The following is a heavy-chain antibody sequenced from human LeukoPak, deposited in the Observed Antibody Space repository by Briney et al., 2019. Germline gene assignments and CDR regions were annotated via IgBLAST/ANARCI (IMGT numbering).Heavy chain of an antibody. CDR2: INPNSGGT. Sequence: ASVKVSCKASGYTFTGYYMHWVRQAPGQGLEWMGWINPNSGGTNYAQKFQGRVTMTRGTSISTAYMELSRLRSDDTAVYYCARDHDSSGYYYAFDYWGQGTLVTVSS. D-gene: IGHD3-22*01. J-gene: IGHJ4*02. V-gene: IGHV1-2*02. CDR3: ARDHDSSGYYYAFDY. CDR1: GYTFTGYY.